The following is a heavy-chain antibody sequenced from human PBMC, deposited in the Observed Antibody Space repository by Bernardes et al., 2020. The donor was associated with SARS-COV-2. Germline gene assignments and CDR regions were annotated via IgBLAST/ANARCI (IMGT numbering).Heavy chain of an antibody. V-gene: IGHV1-18*01. CDR1: GYTFTNYG. D-gene: IGHD3-10*01. Sequence: ASVKVSCKASGYTFTNYGISWVRQAPGQGLEWMGWISGHNGKTNYAQNFQGRVAMTTDTSTSTAYMELTNLRSDDTAVYYCAREDYYGSGMFGMDVWGRGTTVTVSS. CDR2: ISGHNGKT. J-gene: IGHJ6*02. CDR3: AREDYYGSGMFGMDV.